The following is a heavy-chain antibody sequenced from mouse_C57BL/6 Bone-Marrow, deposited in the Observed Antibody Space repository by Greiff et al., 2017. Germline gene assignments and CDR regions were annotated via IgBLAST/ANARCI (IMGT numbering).Heavy chain of an antibody. V-gene: IGHV1-81*01. CDR1: GYTFTSYG. J-gene: IGHJ2*01. CDR2: IYPRSGNT. CDR3: ARKGYGSSFYFDY. Sequence: VKLQESGAELARPGASVKLSCKASGYTFTSYGISWVKQRTGQGLEWIGEIYPRSGNTYYNEKFKGKATLTADKSSSTAYMELRSLTSEDSAVYFCARKGYGSSFYFDYWGQGTTLTVSS. D-gene: IGHD1-1*01.